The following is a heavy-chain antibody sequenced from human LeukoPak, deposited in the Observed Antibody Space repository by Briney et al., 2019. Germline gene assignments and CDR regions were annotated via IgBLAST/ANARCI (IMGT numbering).Heavy chain of an antibody. CDR1: GGSISSGDYY. J-gene: IGHJ5*02. CDR3: ARGEYYSGSGTLNWFDP. CDR2: IYYSGST. Sequence: SETLSLTCTVSGGSISSGDYYWRWIRQPPGKGLEWIGYIYYSGSTYYNPSLKSRVNISVDTSKNQFSLKLSSVPAADTAVYYCARGEYYSGSGTLNWFDPWGQGTLVTVSS. V-gene: IGHV4-30-4*08. D-gene: IGHD3-10*01.